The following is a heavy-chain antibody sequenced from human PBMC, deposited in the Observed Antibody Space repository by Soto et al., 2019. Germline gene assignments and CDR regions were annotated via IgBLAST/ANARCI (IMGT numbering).Heavy chain of an antibody. D-gene: IGHD1-26*01. J-gene: IGHJ4*02. CDR3: ARDRDWGSYCRPLDY. V-gene: IGHV1-18*01. CDR1: GYTFTSYG. CDR2: ISAYNGNT. Sequence: ASVKGSCKASGYTFTSYGISWVRRAPGQGLEWMGWISAYNGNTNYAQKLQGRVTMTTDTSTSTAYMELRSLRSDDTAVYYCARDRDWGSYCRPLDYWGQGTLVTVSS.